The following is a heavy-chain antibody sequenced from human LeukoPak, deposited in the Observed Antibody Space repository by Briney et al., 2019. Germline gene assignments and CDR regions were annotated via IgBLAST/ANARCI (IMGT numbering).Heavy chain of an antibody. CDR1: GGSISSYY. D-gene: IGHD6-13*01. CDR3: ARVLRMAAAAHGMDV. Sequence: PSETLSLTCTVSGGSISSYYWSWIRQPPGKGLEWIGYIYYSGSTNYNPSLKSRVTISVDTSKNQFSLKLSSVTAADTAVYYCARVLRMAAAAHGMDVWGQGTTVTVSS. V-gene: IGHV4-59*08. CDR2: IYYSGST. J-gene: IGHJ6*02.